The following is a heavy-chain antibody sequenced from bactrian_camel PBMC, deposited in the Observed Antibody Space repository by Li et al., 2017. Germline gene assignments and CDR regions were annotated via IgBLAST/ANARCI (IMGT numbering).Heavy chain of an antibody. J-gene: IGHJ4*01. CDR2: IGIDGTT. CDR1: EYTYNSYC. Sequence: HVQLVESGGGSVQAGGSLTLSCVATEYTYNSYCMAWFRQSPHTSWLERERVARIGIDGTTTYADSVKGRFAISHDRAKKTLYLQMNSLKPEDTGMYYCAAFKNPLSRDCFALTVHGPSPGGNNWWGQGTQVTVS. D-gene: IGHD3*01. CDR3: AAFKNPLSRDCFALTVHGPSPGGNNW. V-gene: IGHV3S63*01.